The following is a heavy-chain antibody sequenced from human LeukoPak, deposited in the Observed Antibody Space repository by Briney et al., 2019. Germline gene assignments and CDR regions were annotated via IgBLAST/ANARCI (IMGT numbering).Heavy chain of an antibody. CDR3: ARDGYYGSGETYYYYGMDV. CDR1: GFTFSDYY. Sequence: GGSLRLSCVASGFTFSDYYMSWIRQAPGKGLEWVSYISSSGSTIYYADSVKGRFTISRDNAKNSLYLQMNSLRAEDTAVYYCARDGYYGSGETYYYYGMDVWGQGTTVTVSS. V-gene: IGHV3-11*01. D-gene: IGHD3-10*01. CDR2: ISSSGSTI. J-gene: IGHJ6*02.